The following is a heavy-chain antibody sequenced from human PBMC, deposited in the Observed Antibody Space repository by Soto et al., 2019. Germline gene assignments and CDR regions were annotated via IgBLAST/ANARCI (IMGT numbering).Heavy chain of an antibody. J-gene: IGHJ4*02. CDR3: ARDSPYSSSWYGIDY. D-gene: IGHD6-13*01. CDR2: IYYSGST. V-gene: IGHV4-31*03. Sequence: SETLSLTCTVSGGSIISSSYYWSWIRQHPGKGLEWIGYIYYSGSTYYNPSLKSRVTISVDTSKNQFSLKLSSVTAADTAVYYCARDSPYSSSWYGIDYWGQGTLVTVSS. CDR1: GGSIISSSYY.